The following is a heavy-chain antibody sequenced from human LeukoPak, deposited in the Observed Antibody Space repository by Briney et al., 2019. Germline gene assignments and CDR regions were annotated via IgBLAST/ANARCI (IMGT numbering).Heavy chain of an antibody. Sequence: SVKVSCKASGGTFSSYAISWVRQAPGQGLEWMGRIIPILGIANYAQKFQGRVTITADKSTSTAYMELSSLRSEDTAVYYCARDRDVVVPAAIGGSYYMDVWGKGTTVTVSS. CDR3: ARDRDVVVPAAIGGSYYMDV. V-gene: IGHV1-69*04. J-gene: IGHJ6*03. CDR2: IIPILGIA. D-gene: IGHD2-2*02. CDR1: GGTFSSYA.